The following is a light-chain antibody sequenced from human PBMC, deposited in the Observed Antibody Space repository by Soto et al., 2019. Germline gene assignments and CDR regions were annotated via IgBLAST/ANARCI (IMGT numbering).Light chain of an antibody. CDR2: WAS. CDR3: QQYYSPPVT. Sequence: DIVMTQSPDSLAVSLGERATINCKSSQSVLYSSNNKNHLAWYQQKPGQPPKLLIYWASTRESGVPDRFSVSGSGTDFTLTISSLQAEDVAVYYCQQYYSPPVTFGPGTKVDIK. V-gene: IGKV4-1*01. J-gene: IGKJ3*01. CDR1: QSVLYSSNNKNH.